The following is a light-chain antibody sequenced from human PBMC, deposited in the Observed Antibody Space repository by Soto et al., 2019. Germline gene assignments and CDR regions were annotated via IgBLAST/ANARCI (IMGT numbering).Light chain of an antibody. V-gene: IGKV4-1*01. CDR1: LSVLYSSNNKNY. CDR3: QQYYSTPQT. J-gene: IGKJ1*01. CDR2: WAS. Sequence: ILMTQSPGSLSVSLGERATINCKSSLSVLYSSNNKNYLAWYQQKPGQPPKLLIYWASTRESGVPDRFSGSGSGTDFTLTISSLQAEDVAVYYCQQYYSTPQTFGQGTKVDIK.